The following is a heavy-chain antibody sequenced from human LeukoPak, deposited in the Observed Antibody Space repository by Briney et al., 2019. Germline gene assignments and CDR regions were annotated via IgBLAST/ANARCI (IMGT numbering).Heavy chain of an antibody. CDR3: AREGGYCSGGSCYFVSPYYFDY. CDR2: IIPIFGTA. V-gene: IGHV1-69*05. Sequence: SVKVSCKASGGTFSSYAISRVRQAPGQGLEWMGGIIPIFGTANYAQKFQGRVTITTDESTSTAYMELSSLRSEDTAVYYCAREGGYCSGGSCYFVSPYYFDYWGQGTLVTVSS. J-gene: IGHJ4*02. CDR1: GGTFSSYA. D-gene: IGHD2-15*01.